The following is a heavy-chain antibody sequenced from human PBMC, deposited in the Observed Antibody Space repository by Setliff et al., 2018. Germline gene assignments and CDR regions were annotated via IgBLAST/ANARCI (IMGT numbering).Heavy chain of an antibody. CDR2: IYHRGRT. V-gene: IGHV4-38-2*01. CDR3: ASPRRDDLDTPFDAFDI. J-gene: IGHJ3*02. D-gene: IGHD1-1*01. CDR1: GISITSGHY. Sequence: LSLTCDVSGISITSGHYWGWIRQPPGKGLEWIATIYHRGRTYYNPSLDSRVTISLDTSKNQYSLRLRSVTAADTAVYYCASPRRDDLDTPFDAFDIWGQGTMVTVSS.